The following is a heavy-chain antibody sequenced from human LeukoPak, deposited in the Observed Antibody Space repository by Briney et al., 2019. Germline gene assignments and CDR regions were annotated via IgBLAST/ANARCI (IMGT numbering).Heavy chain of an antibody. D-gene: IGHD6-6*01. CDR2: ISSSGSTI. CDR1: GFTFSDYY. Sequence: GGSLRLSCAASGFTFSDYYMSWIRQAPGKGLEWVSYISSSGSTIYYADSVKGRFTISRDNAKNSLYLQMNSLIAEDTAVYYCARVRSIAAHPYYFDYWGQGTLVTVSS. J-gene: IGHJ4*02. V-gene: IGHV3-11*04. CDR3: ARVRSIAAHPYYFDY.